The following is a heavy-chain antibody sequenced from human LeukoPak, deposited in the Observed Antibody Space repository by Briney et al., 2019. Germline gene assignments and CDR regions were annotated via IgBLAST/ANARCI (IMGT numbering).Heavy chain of an antibody. V-gene: IGHV4-59*01. CDR3: ANGAGTPWTFDI. CDR2: IYYSGST. J-gene: IGHJ3*02. D-gene: IGHD3-10*01. Sequence: SETLSLTCTVSGGSISSYYWSWIRQPPGKGLEWIGYIYYSGSTNYNPSLKSRVTISVDTSKNQFSLKLISVTAADTAVYYCANGAGTPWTFDIWGQGTMVTVSS. CDR1: GGSISSYY.